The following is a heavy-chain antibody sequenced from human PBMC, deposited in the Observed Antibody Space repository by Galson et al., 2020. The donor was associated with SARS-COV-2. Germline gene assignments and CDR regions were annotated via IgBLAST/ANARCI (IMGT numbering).Heavy chain of an antibody. CDR3: ARERREDYYYYYYMDV. J-gene: IGHJ6*03. CDR2: IYTSGST. Sequence: SETLSLTCTVSGGSISSGSYYWSWIRQPAGKGLEWIGRIYTSGSTNYNPSLKSRVTISVDTSKNQFSLKLSSVTAADTAVYYCARERREDYYYYYYMDVWGKGTTATVSS. V-gene: IGHV4-61*02. CDR1: GGSISSGSYY.